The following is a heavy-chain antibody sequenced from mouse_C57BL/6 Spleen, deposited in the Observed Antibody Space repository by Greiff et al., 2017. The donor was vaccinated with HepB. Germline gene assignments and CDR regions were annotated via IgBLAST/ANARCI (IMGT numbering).Heavy chain of an antibody. CDR3: TRRDYYGSSPFDY. D-gene: IGHD1-1*01. CDR1: GYTFTDYE. J-gene: IGHJ2*01. V-gene: IGHV1-15*01. Sequence: VQLQESGAELVRPGASVTLSCKASGYTFTDYEMHWVKQTPVHGLEWIGAIDPETGGTAYNQKFKGKAILTADKSSSTAYMELRSLTSEDSAVYYCTRRDYYGSSPFDYWGQGTTLTVSS. CDR2: IDPETGGT.